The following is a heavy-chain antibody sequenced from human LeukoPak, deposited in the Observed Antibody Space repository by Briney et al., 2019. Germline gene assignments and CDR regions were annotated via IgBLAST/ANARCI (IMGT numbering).Heavy chain of an antibody. J-gene: IGHJ5*02. Sequence: KVSCKASGYTFTSYWIGWVRQMPGKGLEWMGIIYPGDSDTRYSPSFQGQVTISADKSISTAYLQWSSLKASDTAMYYCARHSGLRFLEWLDANWFDPWGQGTLVTVSS. CDR1: GYTFTSYW. CDR2: IYPGDSDT. V-gene: IGHV5-51*01. CDR3: ARHSGLRFLEWLDANWFDP. D-gene: IGHD3-3*01.